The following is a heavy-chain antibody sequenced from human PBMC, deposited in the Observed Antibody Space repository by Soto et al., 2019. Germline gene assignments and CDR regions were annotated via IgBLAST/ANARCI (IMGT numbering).Heavy chain of an antibody. CDR1: GFKFDDYM. V-gene: IGHV3-43*01. Sequence: GGSLRLSCETSGFKFDDYMMHWVRQAPGKGLGWISLISWDGGRIDYADSIKDRFTVSRDNSKTSLYLHMHSLTSDDTAFYFCAKEGNGGSSLDSWGQGTLVTVSS. D-gene: IGHD2-15*01. CDR2: ISWDGGRI. CDR3: AKEGNGGSSLDS. J-gene: IGHJ5*01.